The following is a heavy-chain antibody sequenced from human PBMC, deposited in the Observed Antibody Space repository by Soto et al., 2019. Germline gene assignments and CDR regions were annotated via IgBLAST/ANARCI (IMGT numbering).Heavy chain of an antibody. Sequence: PGGSLRLSCAASGFTFSSYWMHWVRQAPGKGLVWVSRINSDGSSTSYADSVKGRFTISRDNAKNTLYLQMNSLRAEDTAVYYCASRGYDSSGNAIFDYWGQGTLVTVSS. D-gene: IGHD3-22*01. CDR3: ASRGYDSSGNAIFDY. J-gene: IGHJ4*02. CDR2: INSDGSST. CDR1: GFTFSSYW. V-gene: IGHV3-74*01.